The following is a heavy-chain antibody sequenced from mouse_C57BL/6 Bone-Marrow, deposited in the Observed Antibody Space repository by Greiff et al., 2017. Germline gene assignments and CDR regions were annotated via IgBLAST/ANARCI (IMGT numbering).Heavy chain of an antibody. J-gene: IGHJ2*01. D-gene: IGHD1-1*01. V-gene: IGHV14-2*01. CDR3: TRSLIYYGTNY. CDR2: IDPEDGET. CDR1: GFNFKDYY. Sequence: EVQLQQSGAELVKPGASVKLSCTASGFNFKDYYIHWVKQRPEQGLEWIGRIDPEDGETKYAPKFQDKATITVDTSSNTAYLQLSSLTSEDTAVYCCTRSLIYYGTNYWGQGTTLTVSS.